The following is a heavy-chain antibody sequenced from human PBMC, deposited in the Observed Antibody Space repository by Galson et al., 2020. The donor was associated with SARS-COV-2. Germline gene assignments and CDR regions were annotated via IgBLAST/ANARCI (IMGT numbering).Heavy chain of an antibody. CDR3: ARDSLTMMDFQGAFDI. Sequence: GGSLRLSCAASGFTFSSYGMHWVRQAPGKGLEWVAVIWYDGSNKYYADSVKGRFTISRDNSKNTLYLQMNSLRAEDTAVYYCARDSLTMMDFQGAFDIWGQGTMVTVSS. J-gene: IGHJ3*02. CDR1: GFTFSSYG. D-gene: IGHD3-22*01. V-gene: IGHV3-33*01. CDR2: IWYDGSNK.